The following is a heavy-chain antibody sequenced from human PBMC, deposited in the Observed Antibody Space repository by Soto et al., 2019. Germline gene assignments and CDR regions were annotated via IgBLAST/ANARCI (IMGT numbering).Heavy chain of an antibody. D-gene: IGHD2-15*01. Sequence: ASVKVSCKASGYTFTSYGISWVRQAPGQGLDWMGWISAYNGNTKYAQDLQGRVTMTTDTSTSTAYMELRSLSSDDTAVYYCARFSGGSYNTYYFYYGMDVWGQGTTVTVSS. CDR3: ARFSGGSYNTYYFYYGMDV. CDR2: ISAYNGNT. J-gene: IGHJ6*02. V-gene: IGHV1-18*01. CDR1: GYTFTSYG.